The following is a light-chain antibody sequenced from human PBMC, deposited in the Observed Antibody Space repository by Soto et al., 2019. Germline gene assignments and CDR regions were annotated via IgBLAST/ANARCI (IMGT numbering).Light chain of an antibody. V-gene: IGKV3-20*01. CDR2: GPS. CDR3: QQYDSSPRT. CDR1: QSISSSY. Sequence: EIVLTHSPGTLSLSPGERATLSCSASQSISSSYLAWYQQKPGQAPRLLIYGPSSRATGIPDRFSGSGSGTDFTLTINRLEPEDFAVYYCQQYDSSPRTFGQGTKV. J-gene: IGKJ1*01.